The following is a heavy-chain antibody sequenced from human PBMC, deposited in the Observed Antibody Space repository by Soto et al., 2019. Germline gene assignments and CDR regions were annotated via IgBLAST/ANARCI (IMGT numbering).Heavy chain of an antibody. Sequence: QVQLQDSGPGLVKPSETLSLTCTVSGGSIRSYYWSWIRQPPGKGLEWIGYIYYSGSTNYNPSLKSRVTISVDTTKNQFSLTLSSVTAADTAVYYCARRYGYSSDYGGQGTLVTVSS. D-gene: IGHD5-18*01. CDR2: IYYSGST. CDR3: ARRYGYSSDY. CDR1: GGSIRSYY. V-gene: IGHV4-59*01. J-gene: IGHJ4*02.